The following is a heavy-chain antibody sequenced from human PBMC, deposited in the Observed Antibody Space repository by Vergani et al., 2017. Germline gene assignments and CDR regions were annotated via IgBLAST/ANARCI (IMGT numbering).Heavy chain of an antibody. CDR2: ITTFNGNT. CDR3: ALAESSTSCINCVCITPETGSWFDP. D-gene: IGHD2-2*01. CDR1: GYTFTYRY. Sequence: QMQLVQSGAEVKKTGSSVKVSCKASGYTFTYRYLHWVRQAPGQALEWMGWITTFNGNTNYAQKFPDRVTITRDSSMSTGYMELSSLRSEDTAMYYCALAESSTSCINCVCITPETGSWFDPWGQGTLVTVSS. J-gene: IGHJ5*02. V-gene: IGHV1-45*02.